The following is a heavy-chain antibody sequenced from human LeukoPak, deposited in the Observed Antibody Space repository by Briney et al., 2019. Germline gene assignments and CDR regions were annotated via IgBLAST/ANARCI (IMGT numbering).Heavy chain of an antibody. Sequence: PGGSLRLSCGASGFTFSHYAMHWVRQAPGKGLEWVSVIYSGGTTYYADSVRGRFTISRDNSKNTLYLQMNSLRDEDTAVYYCARDSSGWYDHWGQGTLVTVSS. D-gene: IGHD6-19*01. CDR1: GFTFSHYA. V-gene: IGHV3-53*01. CDR2: IYSGGTT. CDR3: ARDSSGWYDH. J-gene: IGHJ5*02.